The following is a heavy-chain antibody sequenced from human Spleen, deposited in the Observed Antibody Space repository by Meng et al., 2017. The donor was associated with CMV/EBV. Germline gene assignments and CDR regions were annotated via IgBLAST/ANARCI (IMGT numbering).Heavy chain of an antibody. V-gene: IGHV3-21*01. J-gene: IGHJ4*02. CDR2: IGSSGTYT. CDR1: GFTFGPYS. Sequence: GESLKISCAASGFTFGPYSMNWVRQAPGKGLEWVSSIGSSGTYTYYADSVKGRFTISRDNAKNSLYLQMNSLRVEDTAVYYCASGGHSSSWYLGYWGQGTLVTVSS. D-gene: IGHD6-13*01. CDR3: ASGGHSSSWYLGY.